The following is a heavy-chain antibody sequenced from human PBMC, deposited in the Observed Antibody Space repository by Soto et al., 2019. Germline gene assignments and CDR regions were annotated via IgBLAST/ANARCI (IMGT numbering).Heavy chain of an antibody. CDR2: MNPNSGNT. J-gene: IGHJ6*02. V-gene: IGHV1-8*01. D-gene: IGHD6-19*01. CDR3: ARDYSSGYGMDV. Sequence: VASVKVSCKASGYTFTSYDINWVRQATGQGLEWMGWMNPNSGNTDYAQKFQGRVTMTRNTSISTAYMELSSLRSEDTAMYYCARDYSSGYGMDVWGQGTTVTVSS. CDR1: GYTFTSYD.